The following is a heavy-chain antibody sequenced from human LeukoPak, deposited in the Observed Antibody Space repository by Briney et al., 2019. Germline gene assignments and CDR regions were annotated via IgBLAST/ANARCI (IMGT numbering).Heavy chain of an antibody. CDR2: ISGSGGST. Sequence: PGGSLRLSCAASGFTFSSYAMSWVRQAPGKGLEWVSAISGSGGSTYYADSVKGRFTISRDNSKNTLYLQMNSLRAEDTAVYYCAKDVLRNPIRGCFRHWGQGTLVTVSS. J-gene: IGHJ1*01. CDR3: AKDVLRNPIRGCFRH. CDR1: GFTFSSYA. V-gene: IGHV3-23*01. D-gene: IGHD1-14*01.